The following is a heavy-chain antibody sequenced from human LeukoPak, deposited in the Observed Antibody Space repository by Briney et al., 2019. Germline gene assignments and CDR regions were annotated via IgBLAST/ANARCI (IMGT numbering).Heavy chain of an antibody. Sequence: GGSLRLSCAASGFTFSSYEMTWVRQAPGKGLAWVSYISSSGSTIYYADSVKGRFTISRDNAKNSLYLQMNSLRAEDTAVYYCARSEKIGWFGELSPPHWGQGTLVTVSS. CDR2: ISSSGSTI. CDR3: ARSEKIGWFGELSPPH. CDR1: GFTFSSYE. D-gene: IGHD3-10*01. J-gene: IGHJ4*02. V-gene: IGHV3-48*03.